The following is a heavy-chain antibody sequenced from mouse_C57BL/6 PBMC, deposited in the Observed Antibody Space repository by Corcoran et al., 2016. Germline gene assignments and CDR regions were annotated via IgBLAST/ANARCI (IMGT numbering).Heavy chain of an antibody. CDR1: GYTFTTYG. CDR3: ARWDRYYYAMDY. CDR2: INTYSGVP. Sequence: QIQLVQSGPELKKPGETVKISCKASGYTFTTYGMSWVKQAPGKGLKWMGWINTYSGVPTYADDFKGRFAFSLETSASTAYLQINNLKNEDTATYFCARWDRYYYAMDYWGQGTSVTVSS. J-gene: IGHJ4*01. D-gene: IGHD4-1*01. V-gene: IGHV9-3*01.